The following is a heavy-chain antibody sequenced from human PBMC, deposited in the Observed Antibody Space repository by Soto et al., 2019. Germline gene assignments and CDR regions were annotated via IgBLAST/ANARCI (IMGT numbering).Heavy chain of an antibody. CDR2: IYHSGST. J-gene: IGHJ5*02. V-gene: IGHV4-4*02. D-gene: IGHD6-6*01. CDR3: ARGAIAARINWFDP. CDR1: GGSISSSNW. Sequence: SETLSLTCAVSGGSISSSNWWSWVRQPPGKGLEWIGEIYHSGSTNYNPSLKSRVTISVDKSKNQFSLKLSSVTAADTAVYYCARGAIAARINWFDPWGQGTLVTVSS.